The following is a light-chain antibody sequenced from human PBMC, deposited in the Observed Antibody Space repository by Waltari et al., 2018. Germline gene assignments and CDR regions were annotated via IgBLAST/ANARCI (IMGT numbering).Light chain of an antibody. Sequence: QSVLTQPPSVSAAPGLTVPITSSADSSKIGNNNVSWYQHVPGTGPKLLIDEKNRRPAGIPDRCSGSKSGTSATLGITGLQTGDEADYYCGTWDASLGGIFETGTKVTVL. V-gene: IGLV1-51*02. CDR2: EKN. CDR3: GTWDASLGGI. J-gene: IGLJ1*01. CDR1: SSKIGNNN.